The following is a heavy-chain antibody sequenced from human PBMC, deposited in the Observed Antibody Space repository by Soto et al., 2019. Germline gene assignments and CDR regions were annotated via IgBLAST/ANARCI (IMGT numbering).Heavy chain of an antibody. V-gene: IGHV6-1*01. J-gene: IGHJ6*02. CDR2: TYYKSKWNN. Sequence: QTLSLTCVISGYSFSSNSAGCNWISQSPSRGLEWLGRTYYKSKWNNDYALSVKSRITINPDTSKNQFSLHLYSVTPEDTAVYYCTGITWFRGMDVWGQGTPVTVSS. CDR3: TGITWFRGMDV. CDR1: GYSFSSNSAG. D-gene: IGHD3-10*01.